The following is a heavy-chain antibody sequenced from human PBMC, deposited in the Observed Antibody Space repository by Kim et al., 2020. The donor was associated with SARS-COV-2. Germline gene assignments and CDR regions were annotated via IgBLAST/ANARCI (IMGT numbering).Heavy chain of an antibody. CDR1: GFTFSSYE. J-gene: IGHJ2*01. CDR3: ARISDFWSGYPNSNWYFDL. D-gene: IGHD3-3*01. V-gene: IGHV3-48*03. Sequence: GGSLRLSCAASGFTFSSYEMNWVRQAPGKGLEWVSYISSSGSTIYYADSVKGRFTISRDNAKNSLYLQMNSLRAEDTAVYYCARISDFWSGYPNSNWYFDLWGRGTLVTVSS. CDR2: ISSSGSTI.